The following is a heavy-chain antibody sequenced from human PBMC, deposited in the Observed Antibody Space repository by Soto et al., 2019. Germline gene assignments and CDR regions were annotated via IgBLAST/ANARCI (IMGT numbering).Heavy chain of an antibody. J-gene: IGHJ6*03. Sequence: ASVKVSCKASGYTFTSYAMHWVRQAPGQRLEWMGWINAGNGNTKYSQKFQGRVTITRDTSASTAYMELSSLRSEDTAVYYCARDRNTTTDFWSVYYTYYYMDVWGKGTTVTVSS. V-gene: IGHV1-3*01. D-gene: IGHD3-3*01. CDR3: ARDRNTTTDFWSVYYTYYYMDV. CDR1: GYTFTSYA. CDR2: INAGNGNT.